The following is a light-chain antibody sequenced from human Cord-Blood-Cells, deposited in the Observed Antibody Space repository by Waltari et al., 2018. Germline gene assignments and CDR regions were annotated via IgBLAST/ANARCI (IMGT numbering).Light chain of an antibody. J-gene: IGKJ2*01. V-gene: IGKV1-39*01. CDR3: QQSYSTPYT. CDR1: QRISSY. CDR2: AAS. Sequence: DIQMTQSPSSLSASVGDRVTITCRASQRISSYLNWYQQKPGEAPNLLIYAASSLQSGVPSRFSGSGSGTDFTLTISSLQPEDFATYYCQQSYSTPYTFGQGTKLESK.